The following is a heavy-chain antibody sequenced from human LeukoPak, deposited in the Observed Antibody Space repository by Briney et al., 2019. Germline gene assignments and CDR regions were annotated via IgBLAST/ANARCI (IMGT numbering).Heavy chain of an antibody. J-gene: IGHJ4*02. V-gene: IGHV3-21*01. CDR1: GFTFGDYA. Sequence: PGGSLRLSCSGSGFTFGDYAVNWVRQAPGKGLEWVSSISSSSGYIYYADSVKGRFTISRDNAKNSLYLQMNSLRAEDTAVYYCARVHAAGGYWGQGTLVTVSS. CDR3: ARVHAAGGY. D-gene: IGHD6-13*01. CDR2: ISSSSGYI.